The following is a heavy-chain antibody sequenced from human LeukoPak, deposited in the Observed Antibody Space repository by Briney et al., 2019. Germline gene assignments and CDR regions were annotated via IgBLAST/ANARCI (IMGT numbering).Heavy chain of an antibody. D-gene: IGHD2-15*01. J-gene: IGHJ5*02. Sequence: PGRSLRLSCAASGFTFSSYGMHWVRQAPGKGLEWVAVISYDGSNKYYADSVKGRFTISRDNSKNTLYLQMNSLRAEDTAVYYCAKDNSPGYCSGGSCYSEFDPWDQGTLVTVSS. CDR3: AKDNSPGYCSGGSCYSEFDP. V-gene: IGHV3-30*18. CDR1: GFTFSSYG. CDR2: ISYDGSNK.